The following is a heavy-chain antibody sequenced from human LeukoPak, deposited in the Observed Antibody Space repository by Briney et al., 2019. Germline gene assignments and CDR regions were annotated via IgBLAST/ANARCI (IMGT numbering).Heavy chain of an antibody. CDR2: IWYGGSNK. V-gene: IGHV3-30*02. Sequence: PGGSLRLSCAASGFTFSSYAMNWVRQAPGKGLEWVAVIWYGGSNKYYADSVKGRFTISRDNSKNTLYLQMNSLRAEDTVVYYCAKERSGWGSAFDIWGQGTMVTVSS. CDR3: AKERSGWGSAFDI. D-gene: IGHD6-19*01. J-gene: IGHJ3*02. CDR1: GFTFSSYA.